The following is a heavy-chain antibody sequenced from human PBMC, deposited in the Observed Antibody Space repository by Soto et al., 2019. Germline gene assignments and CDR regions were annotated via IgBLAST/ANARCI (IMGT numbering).Heavy chain of an antibody. V-gene: IGHV3-74*01. J-gene: IGHJ6*02. CDR3: ARGEYYDFWSGYKVYYGMDV. CDR1: GFTFSSYW. Sequence: PGGSLRLSCAASGFTFSSYWMHWVRQAPGKGLVWVSCISSDGSSTDYADSVKGRFTISRDNAKNTLYLQMNSLRAEDTALYYCARGEYYDFWSGYKVYYGMDVWGQGTTVTVSS. CDR2: ISSDGSST. D-gene: IGHD3-3*01.